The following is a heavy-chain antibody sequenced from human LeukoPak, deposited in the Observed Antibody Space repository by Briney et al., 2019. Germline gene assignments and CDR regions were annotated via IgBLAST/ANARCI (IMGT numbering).Heavy chain of an antibody. CDR2: IIPIFGTA. V-gene: IGHV1-69*01. J-gene: IGHJ3*02. D-gene: IGHD3-3*01. Sequence: GASVKVSCKASGGTFSSYAISWVRQAPGQGLEWMGGIIPIFGTANYAQKFQGRVTITADESTSTAYMELSSLRSEDTAVYYCARDNTRFLEWPNAFDIWGQGTMVTVSS. CDR1: GGTFSSYA. CDR3: ARDNTRFLEWPNAFDI.